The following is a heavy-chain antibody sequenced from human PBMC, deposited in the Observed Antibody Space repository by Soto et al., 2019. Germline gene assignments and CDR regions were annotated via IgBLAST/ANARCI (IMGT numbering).Heavy chain of an antibody. J-gene: IGHJ4*02. V-gene: IGHV4-34*01. D-gene: IGHD5-12*01. CDR3: ARGGGYRYIVATIVGFDY. CDR1: GGSFSGYY. Sequence: QVQLQQWGAGLLKPSETLSLTCAVYGGSFSGYYWSWIRQPPGKGLEWIGEINHSGSTNYNPSLKSRVTISVDTSKNQFSLKLSSVTAADTAVYYCARGGGYRYIVATIVGFDYWGQGTLVTVSS. CDR2: INHSGST.